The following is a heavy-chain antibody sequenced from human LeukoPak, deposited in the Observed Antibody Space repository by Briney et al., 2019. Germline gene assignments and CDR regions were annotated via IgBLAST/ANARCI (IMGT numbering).Heavy chain of an antibody. J-gene: IGHJ6*02. CDR2: ISGSGGST. CDR3: ARLTHLYPIHNYYYHSMDV. Sequence: GGSLRLSCAASGFTFSSYAMSWVRQAPGKGLEWVSAISGSGGSTYYADSVKGRFTISRDNSKNTLYLQMNSLRAEDTAVYYCARLTHLYPIHNYYYHSMDVWGQGTTVTVSS. D-gene: IGHD2-2*02. CDR1: GFTFSSYA. V-gene: IGHV3-23*01.